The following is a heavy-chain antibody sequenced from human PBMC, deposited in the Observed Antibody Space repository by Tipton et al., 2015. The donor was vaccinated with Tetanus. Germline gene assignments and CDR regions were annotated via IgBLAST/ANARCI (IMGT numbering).Heavy chain of an antibody. CDR2: IKQDGSET. Sequence: GSLRLSCAASGFTFSSYGMHWVRQAPGKGLEWVANIKQDGSETYHVDSVKGRFTISRDNAKNSLYLQMNSLKAEDSAVYYCTRVRYSSGWYPSDYWGQGTLVTVSS. CDR3: TRVRYSSGWYPSDY. J-gene: IGHJ4*02. D-gene: IGHD6-19*01. CDR1: GFTFSSYG. V-gene: IGHV3-7*01.